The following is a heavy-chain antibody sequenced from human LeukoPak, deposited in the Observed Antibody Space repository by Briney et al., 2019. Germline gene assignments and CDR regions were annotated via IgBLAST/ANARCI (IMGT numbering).Heavy chain of an antibody. D-gene: IGHD6-19*01. Sequence: GGSLRLSCAASGFTFSSYAMHWVRQAPGKGLEWVAVISYDGSNKYYADSVKGRFTISRDNSKNTLYLQMNSLRAEDTAVYYCARGSGWAYYFDYWGQGTLVTVSS. V-gene: IGHV3-30-3*01. J-gene: IGHJ4*02. CDR2: ISYDGSNK. CDR3: ARGSGWAYYFDY. CDR1: GFTFSSYA.